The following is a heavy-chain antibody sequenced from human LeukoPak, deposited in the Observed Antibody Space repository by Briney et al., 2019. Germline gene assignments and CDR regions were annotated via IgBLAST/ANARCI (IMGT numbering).Heavy chain of an antibody. J-gene: IGHJ3*02. Sequence: SETLSLTCTVSGGSISSYYWSWIRQPPGKGLEWIGYIYYSGSTNYNPSLKSRVTISVDTSKNQFSLKLSSVTAADTAAYYCARDYSYGQEAFDIWGQGTMVTVSS. D-gene: IGHD2-15*01. CDR3: ARDYSYGQEAFDI. CDR1: GGSISSYY. V-gene: IGHV4-59*01. CDR2: IYYSGST.